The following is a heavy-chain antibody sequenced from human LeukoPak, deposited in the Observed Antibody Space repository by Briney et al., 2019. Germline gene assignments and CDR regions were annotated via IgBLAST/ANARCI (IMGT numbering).Heavy chain of an antibody. D-gene: IGHD2-2*01. Sequence: GGSLRLSCAASGFTFSSYAMSWVRQAPGKGLEWVSAISGSGGSTYYADSVKGRFTISRDNSKNTLYLQMNSLRAEDTAVYYCARVGIYCSSTSCYVPFDYWGQGTLVTVSS. V-gene: IGHV3-23*01. CDR3: ARVGIYCSSTSCYVPFDY. J-gene: IGHJ4*02. CDR1: GFTFSSYA. CDR2: ISGSGGST.